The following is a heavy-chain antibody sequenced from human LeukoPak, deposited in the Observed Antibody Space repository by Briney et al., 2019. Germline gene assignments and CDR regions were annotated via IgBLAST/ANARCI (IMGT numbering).Heavy chain of an antibody. V-gene: IGHV3-11*01. J-gene: IGHJ4*02. CDR3: AKAARGYYDSSGYYVDY. CDR1: GFTFSDYY. Sequence: GGSLRLSCAASGFTFSDYYMSWIRQAPGKGLEWVSYISSSGSTIYYADSVKGRFTISRDNSKNTLYLQMNSLRAEDTAVYYCAKAARGYYDSSGYYVDYWGQGTLVTVSS. D-gene: IGHD3-22*01. CDR2: ISSSGSTI.